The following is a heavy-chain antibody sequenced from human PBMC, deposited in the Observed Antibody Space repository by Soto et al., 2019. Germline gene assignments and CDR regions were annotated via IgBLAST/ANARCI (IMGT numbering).Heavy chain of an antibody. J-gene: IGHJ5*02. CDR1: GGSISSYY. CDR3: ARELTTVTLNWFDP. D-gene: IGHD4-4*01. V-gene: IGHV4-59*01. CDR2: NYYSGST. Sequence: SETLSLTCTVSGGSISSYYWSWIRPPPGKGLEWIGYNYYSGSTNYNPSIKSRVTISIDTSKNQFSLKLSSVTAADTAVYYCARELTTVTLNWFDPWGQGTLVTVSS.